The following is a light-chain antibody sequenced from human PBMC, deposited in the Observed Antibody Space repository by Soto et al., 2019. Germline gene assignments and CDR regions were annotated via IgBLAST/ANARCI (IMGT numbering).Light chain of an antibody. J-gene: IGLJ2*01. CDR2: DVT. CDR1: SSDIDGYDY. V-gene: IGLV2-14*01. Sequence: QSALTQPASVSGSPGQSITMSCTGASSDIDGYDYVSWYQHHPGEAPKLLIYDVTNRPSGDSNRFSASKSGNTASLTISGLQAEDEADYYCSSYTSRNTVVFGGGTKLTVL. CDR3: SSYTSRNTVV.